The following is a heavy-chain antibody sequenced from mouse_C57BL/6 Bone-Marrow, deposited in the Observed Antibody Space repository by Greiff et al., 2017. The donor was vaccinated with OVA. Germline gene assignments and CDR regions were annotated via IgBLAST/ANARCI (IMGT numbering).Heavy chain of an antibody. CDR2: IYPGDGDT. V-gene: IGHV1-82*01. Sequence: QVQLQQSGPELVKPGASVKISCKASGYAFSSSWMNWVKQRPGKGLEWIGRIYPGDGDTNYNGKFKGKATLTADKSSSTAYMQLSSLTSEDSAVYYYSRCAPLLLRYWYFDVWGTGTTVTVSS. CDR3: SRCAPLLLRYWYFDV. D-gene: IGHD1-1*01. CDR1: GYAFSSSW. J-gene: IGHJ1*03.